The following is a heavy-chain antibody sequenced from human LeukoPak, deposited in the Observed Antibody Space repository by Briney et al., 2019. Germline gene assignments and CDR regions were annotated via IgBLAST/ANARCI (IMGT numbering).Heavy chain of an antibody. V-gene: IGHV3-30*18. Sequence: GRSLRLSCAASGFTFSSYGMHWVRQAPGKGLEWVAVISYDGSNKYYADSVKGRFTISRDNSKNTLYLQMNSLRAEDTAVYYCAKDILTGYPSSLTFDYWGQGTLVTVSS. J-gene: IGHJ4*02. CDR1: GFTFSSYG. D-gene: IGHD3-9*01. CDR3: AKDILTGYPSSLTFDY. CDR2: ISYDGSNK.